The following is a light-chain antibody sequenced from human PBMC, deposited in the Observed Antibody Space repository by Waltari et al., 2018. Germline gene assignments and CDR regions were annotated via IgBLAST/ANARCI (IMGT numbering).Light chain of an antibody. V-gene: IGLV2-14*01. Sequence: QSALPQAASVSAPPGQSIPIPCTGTSRDLGTYAYVSWFQQYPGRAPKLMIYDVRNRPLGVSNRFSGSKSGITASLRISGLLAEDEAYYDCSSYTSSTTWVFGGGTKLTVL. J-gene: IGLJ3*02. CDR2: DVR. CDR1: SRDLGTYAY. CDR3: SSYTSSTTWV.